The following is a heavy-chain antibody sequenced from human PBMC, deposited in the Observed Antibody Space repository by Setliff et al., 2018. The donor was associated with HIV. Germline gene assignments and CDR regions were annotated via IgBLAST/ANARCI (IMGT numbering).Heavy chain of an antibody. CDR1: GFSFSRYT. D-gene: IGHD6-13*01. V-gene: IGHV3-21*01. CDR2: ITSNLNY. J-gene: IGHJ2*01. CDR3: ARDGGYSSSYGYHNGM. Sequence: GGSLRLSCVASGFSFSRYTMMWVRQTPGKGLEWVSSITSNLNYKYADSVKGRFTISRDNSKNTLYLQMNSLRAEDTAVYYCARDGGYSSSYGYHNGMWGRGTLVTVSS.